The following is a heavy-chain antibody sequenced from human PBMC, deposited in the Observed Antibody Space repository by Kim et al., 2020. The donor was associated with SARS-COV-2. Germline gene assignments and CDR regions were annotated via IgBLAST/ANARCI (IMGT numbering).Heavy chain of an antibody. CDR3: AGGGEANYGSGSDLPN. V-gene: IGHV4-4*02. D-gene: IGHD3-10*01. Sequence: SETLSLTCAVSGGSISSSNWWSWVRQPPGKGLGWIGEIYHSGSTNYNPSLKSRVTISVDKSKNQFSLKLSSVTAADTAVYYCAGGGEANYGSGSDLPNWGQGTLVTVSS. CDR2: IYHSGST. CDR1: GGSISSSNW. J-gene: IGHJ4*02.